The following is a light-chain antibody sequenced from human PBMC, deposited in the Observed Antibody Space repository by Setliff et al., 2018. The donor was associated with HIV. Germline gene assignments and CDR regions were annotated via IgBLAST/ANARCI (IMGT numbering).Light chain of an antibody. CDR2: DVT. CDR1: SDDFADYNF. Sequence: QSVLTQPSSVSGSPGQSISISCTGTSDDFADYNFVSWYQQHPGKAPKLMIYDVTKRPSGVSDRFSGSKSVDTASLTVSGLQAEDEAHYYCSSSRSSTIEVFGTGTKVTVL. J-gene: IGLJ1*01. CDR3: SSSRSSTIEV. V-gene: IGLV2-14*01.